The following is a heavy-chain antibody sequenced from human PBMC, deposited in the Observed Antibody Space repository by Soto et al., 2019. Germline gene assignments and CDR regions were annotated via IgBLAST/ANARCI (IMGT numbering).Heavy chain of an antibody. CDR3: ARDIFGGSYDFWH. V-gene: IGHV3-66*01. Sequence: EVQVVESGGGLVQPGGSLRLSCAASGFTVSNLYMTWVRQAPGKGLEWVSVISSDDRTYYADSVKGRFTISRDNSKNTLYLEMSSLRAEDTAVYYCARDIFGGSYDFWHGGQGTLVTGSS. CDR1: GFTVSNLY. J-gene: IGHJ4*02. CDR2: ISSDDRT. D-gene: IGHD3-3*01.